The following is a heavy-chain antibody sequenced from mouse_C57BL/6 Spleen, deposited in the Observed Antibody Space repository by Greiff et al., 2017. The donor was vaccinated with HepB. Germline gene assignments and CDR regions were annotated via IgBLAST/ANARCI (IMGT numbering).Heavy chain of an antibody. CDR2: TNPTNGRT. V-gene: IGHV1S81*02. D-gene: IGHD1-1*01. Sequence: QVQLQQPGAELVKAGASVKMSCKASGYTFTSHWMHWVKQRLGQGLEWFAETNPTNGRTYYNEKFKSKATLTVDKSSSTAYMLLSGPTFEESAVYYCARIKKIVATYFDYWGQGTTLTVSS. CDR3: ARIKKIVATYFDY. CDR1: GYTFTSHW. J-gene: IGHJ2*01.